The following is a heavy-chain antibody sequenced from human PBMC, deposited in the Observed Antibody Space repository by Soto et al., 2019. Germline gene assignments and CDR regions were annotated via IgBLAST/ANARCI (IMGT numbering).Heavy chain of an antibody. Sequence: PSQTLSLTCDISGDSVSSNSAAWNWIRQSPSRGLEWLGRTYYRSKWYNNYAVSVKSRIIINPDTSRNRVSLQLNSVTPDDTAIYYCTRDLWLHTLQDYYYGMDVWGQGTTVTVSS. D-gene: IGHD5-12*01. CDR2: TYYRSKWYN. V-gene: IGHV6-1*01. J-gene: IGHJ6*02. CDR1: GDSVSSNSAA. CDR3: TRDLWLHTLQDYYYGMDV.